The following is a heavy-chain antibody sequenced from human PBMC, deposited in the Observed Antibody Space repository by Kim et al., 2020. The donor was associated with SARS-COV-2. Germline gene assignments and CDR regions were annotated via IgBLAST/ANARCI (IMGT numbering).Heavy chain of an antibody. Sequence: ASVKVSCKISGYSFTDAYLHWIRQAPGQGLEWMGWINPKSGDSKCIQKFQGRVTMTRDTYISTVYMKLSGLTSDDTAVYWCARSRGLDFWGQGSLVVLSS. CDR2: INPKSGDS. V-gene: IGHV1-2*02. CDR1: GYSFTDAY. D-gene: IGHD3-10*01. CDR3: ARSRGLDF. J-gene: IGHJ4*02.